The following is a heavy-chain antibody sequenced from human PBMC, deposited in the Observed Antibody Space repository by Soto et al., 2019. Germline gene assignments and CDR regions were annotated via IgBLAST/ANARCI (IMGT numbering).Heavy chain of an antibody. CDR3: AKPHKPSYYYDSSLPADY. Sequence: GGSLRLSCAASGFTFSSYAMSWVRQAPGKGLEWVSAISGSGGSTYYADSVKGRFTISRDNSKNTLYLQMNSLRAEDTAVYYCAKPHKPSYYYDSSLPADYWGQGTLVTVSS. J-gene: IGHJ4*02. CDR1: GFTFSSYA. D-gene: IGHD3-22*01. V-gene: IGHV3-23*01. CDR2: ISGSGGST.